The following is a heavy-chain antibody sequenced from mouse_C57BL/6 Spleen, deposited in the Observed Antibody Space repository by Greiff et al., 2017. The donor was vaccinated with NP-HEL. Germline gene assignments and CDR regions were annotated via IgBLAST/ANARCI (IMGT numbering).Heavy chain of an antibody. CDR1: GYTFTSYW. J-gene: IGHJ1*03. D-gene: IGHD1-1*01. V-gene: IGHV1-55*01. CDR3: ARSHYGSSPWYFDV. CDR2: IYPGSGST. Sequence: QVQLQQPGAELVKPGASVKMSCKASGYTFTSYWITWVKQRPGQGLEWIGDIYPGSGSTNYNEKFKSKATLTVDTSSSTAYMQLSSLTSEDSAVYYCARSHYGSSPWYFDVWGTGTTVTVSS.